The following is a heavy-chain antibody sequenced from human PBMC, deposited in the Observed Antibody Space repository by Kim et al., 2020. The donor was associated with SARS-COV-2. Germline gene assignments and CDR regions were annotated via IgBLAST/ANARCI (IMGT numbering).Heavy chain of an antibody. J-gene: IGHJ4*02. CDR2: MTSDSKTI. CDR3: ARGLQWSFDF. V-gene: IGHV3-48*02. D-gene: IGHD4-4*01. CDR1: GFNFNVYS. Sequence: GGSLRLSCAASGFNFNVYSINWVRQAPGRGLEWVSYMTSDSKTIYYADSVKGRFTISRDNAKNSVDLQMNSLRDEDTALYYCARGLQWSFDFWGQGSLVTVSS.